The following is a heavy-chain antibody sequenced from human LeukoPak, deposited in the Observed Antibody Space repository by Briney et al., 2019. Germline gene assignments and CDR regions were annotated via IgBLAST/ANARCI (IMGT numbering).Heavy chain of an antibody. V-gene: IGHV1-2*02. J-gene: IGHJ4*02. CDR2: INPNSGGT. D-gene: IGHD6-13*01. CDR3: ARGVKQQLAYFDY. Sequence: ASVKVSCKASGYTFTSYYMHWVRQAPGQGLEWMGWINPNSGGTNYAQKFQGRVTMTRDTSTSTVYMELSSLRSEDTAVYYCARGVKQQLAYFDYWGQGTLVTVSS. CDR1: GYTFTSYY.